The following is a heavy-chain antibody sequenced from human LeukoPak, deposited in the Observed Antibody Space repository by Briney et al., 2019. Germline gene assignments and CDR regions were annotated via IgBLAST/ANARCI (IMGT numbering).Heavy chain of an antibody. CDR3: AKDRPTFVRGVPRFDP. CDR2: VSGSGGST. Sequence: GSLRLSRAPSRCTFSSYAISWVPPAPRKGVEWVSAVSGSGGSTYYADSVKGPCTISRDNAKNTLYLQLNTLRAEDTAVYYCAKDRPTFVRGVPRFDPWGQGPLAPVSS. D-gene: IGHD3-10*01. CDR1: RCTFSSYA. J-gene: IGHJ5*02. V-gene: IGHV3-23*01.